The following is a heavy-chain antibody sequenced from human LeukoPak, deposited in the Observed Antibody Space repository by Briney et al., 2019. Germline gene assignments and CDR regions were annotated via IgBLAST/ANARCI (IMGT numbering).Heavy chain of an antibody. Sequence: PGASVKVSCKASGYTFTSYGISWVRQAPGQGLEWMGWISAYNGNTNYAQKLQGRVTMTTDTSTSTAYRELRSLRSDDTAVYYCARADRGSYPRGYFDYWGQGTLVTVSS. CDR3: ARADRGSYPRGYFDY. J-gene: IGHJ4*02. CDR2: ISAYNGNT. V-gene: IGHV1-18*01. D-gene: IGHD1-26*01. CDR1: GYTFTSYG.